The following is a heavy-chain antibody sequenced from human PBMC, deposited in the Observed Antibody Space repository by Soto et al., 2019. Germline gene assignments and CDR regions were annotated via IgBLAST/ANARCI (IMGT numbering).Heavy chain of an antibody. CDR1: GYTFTSYG. CDR3: AGGRYGDY. Sequence: QVHLVQSGAEVKKPGASVKVSCKASGYTFTSYGIPWVRQAPGQGLEWMGWISAPSGNTDCAQTPPGRVIVTRDTSTSTAYMVLRSLRSADTAVYYCAGGRYGDYWGQGALVTVSS. D-gene: IGHD1-1*01. V-gene: IGHV1-18*01. CDR2: ISAPSGNT. J-gene: IGHJ4*02.